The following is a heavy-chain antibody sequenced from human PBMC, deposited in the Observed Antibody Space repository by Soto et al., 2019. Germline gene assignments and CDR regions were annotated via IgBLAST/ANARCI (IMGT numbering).Heavy chain of an antibody. D-gene: IGHD5-18*01. CDR1: GFPFSSYA. V-gene: IGHV3-30-3*01. J-gene: IGHJ2*01. CDR3: ARDPLWGTAMVLWYFDL. CDR2: ISYDGSNK. Sequence: QVQLVESGGGVVQPGRSLRLSCAASGFPFSSYAMHWVRQAPGKGLEWVAVISYDGSNKYYADSVKGRFTISRDNSKNTLYLQMNSLRAEDTAVFYCARDPLWGTAMVLWYFDLWGRGTLVTVSS.